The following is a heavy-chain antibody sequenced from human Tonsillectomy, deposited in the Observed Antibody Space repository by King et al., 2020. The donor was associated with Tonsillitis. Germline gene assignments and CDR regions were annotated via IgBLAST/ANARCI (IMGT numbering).Heavy chain of an antibody. D-gene: IGHD6-6*01. V-gene: IGHV4-59*01. J-gene: IGHJ4*02. CDR3: ARGRWGSSSYYFDY. Sequence: VQLQESGPGLVKPSETLSLTCTVSGGSISSYYWSWIRQPPGKGLEWIGYIYYSGSTNYNPSPKSRVTISVDTSKNQFSRKLSSVTAADTAVYYCARGRWGSSSYYFDYWGQGTLVTVSS. CDR2: IYYSGST. CDR1: GGSISSYY.